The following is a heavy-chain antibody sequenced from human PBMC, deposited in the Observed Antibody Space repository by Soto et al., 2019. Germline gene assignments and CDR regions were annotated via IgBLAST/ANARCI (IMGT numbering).Heavy chain of an antibody. J-gene: IGHJ3*02. V-gene: IGHV1-18*01. CDR2: ISAYNGNT. D-gene: IGHD3-3*01. CDR1: GYTFTSYG. Sequence: ASVKVSCKASGYTFTSYGISWVRQAPGQGHEWMGWISAYNGNTNYAQKHQGRVTITTDTSTSTAYMELRSLRSDDTAVYYCARSPPSTYDFWSGYYVPDAFDIWGQGTMVTVSS. CDR3: ARSPPSTYDFWSGYYVPDAFDI.